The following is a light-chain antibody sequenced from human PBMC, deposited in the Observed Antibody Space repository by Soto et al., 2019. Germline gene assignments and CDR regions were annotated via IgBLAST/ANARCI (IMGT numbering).Light chain of an antibody. J-gene: IGKJ2*01. CDR3: QQYDTSFRYT. V-gene: IGKV1-5*01. CDR2: DAL. CDR1: QSISSR. Sequence: DIQMTQSPSTLSASVGDRVTITCRASQSISSRLAWYQKKPGKAPKLLIYDALNLESGVPSRFSGSGSGTEFTLSIGSLQPDDFATYYCQQYDTSFRYTFGQGTKLEIK.